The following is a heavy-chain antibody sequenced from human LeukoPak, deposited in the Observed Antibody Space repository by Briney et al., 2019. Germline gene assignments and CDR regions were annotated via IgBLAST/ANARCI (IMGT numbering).Heavy chain of an antibody. J-gene: IGHJ4*02. V-gene: IGHV4-59*01. CDR1: AGSSSSYY. CDR3: ARHILYSSYDS. Sequence: YPSETLSLTCTGSAGSSSSYYWSWIRQPQGKVLEWIGYIYYSGSTNYNPHLKSRVTISVDTSKNQFSLKVSSVNAADTAVYYCARHILYSSYDSWCQGPLVTVSS. D-gene: IGHD1-26*01. CDR2: IYYSGST.